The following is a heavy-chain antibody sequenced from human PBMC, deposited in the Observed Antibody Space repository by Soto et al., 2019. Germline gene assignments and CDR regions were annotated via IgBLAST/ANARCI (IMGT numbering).Heavy chain of an antibody. Sequence: QVQLVESGGGVVQPGRSPRLSCAASGFTFSGYGMHWVRQAPGKGLEWVEVISYDGSNKFSADSVKGRFIISRDNSKNTLYLQMNSLRAEDTAVYYCAKVDLPKVGVHYYYYCGMDVWGQGTTVTVSS. CDR2: ISYDGSNK. D-gene: IGHD1-26*01. CDR1: GFTFSGYG. J-gene: IGHJ6*02. V-gene: IGHV3-30*18. CDR3: AKVDLPKVGVHYYYYCGMDV.